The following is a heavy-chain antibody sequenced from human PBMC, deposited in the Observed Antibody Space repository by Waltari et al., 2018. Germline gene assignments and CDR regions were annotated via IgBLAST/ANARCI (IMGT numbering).Heavy chain of an antibody. D-gene: IGHD1-26*01. Sequence: EVQLVESGGGLIQPGGSLRLSCAVSGFTVRTTYMTWVRQTPGKGMEWVSTIYTGGSTYYAESVKGRFTISRDNSKNTLYLQMNSLRAEDTAVYFCARDGNSSFHFDYWGQGTLVIVSS. CDR1: GFTVRTTY. V-gene: IGHV3-53*01. CDR3: ARDGNSSFHFDY. CDR2: IYTGGST. J-gene: IGHJ4*02.